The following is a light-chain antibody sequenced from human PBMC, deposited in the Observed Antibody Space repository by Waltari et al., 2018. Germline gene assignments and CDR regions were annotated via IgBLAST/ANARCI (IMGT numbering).Light chain of an antibody. CDR3: TSFTSSNTWV. CDR1: SSDVGGCNY. J-gene: IGLJ3*02. V-gene: IGLV2-14*01. CDR2: EVT. Sequence: QSALTQPASVSGSPGQSITISCTGTSSDVGGCNYLTWYQQHPGKAPKVMIYEVTNRPSGVSHRFSGSKSDNTASLTISGLQAEDEADYYCTSFTSSNTWVFGGGTKLTVL.